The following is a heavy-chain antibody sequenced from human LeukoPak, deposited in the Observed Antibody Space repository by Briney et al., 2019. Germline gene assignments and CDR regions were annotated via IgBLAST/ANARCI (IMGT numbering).Heavy chain of an antibody. Sequence: GGSLRLSCAASGFTFSSYSMNWVRQAPGKGLEWVSYISSSSSTIYYADSVKGRFTISGDNAKNSLYLQMNSLRAEDTAVYYCARVKHMITFGGVIGYWGQGTLVTVSS. CDR3: ARVKHMITFGGVIGY. CDR1: GFTFSSYS. D-gene: IGHD3-16*02. CDR2: ISSSSSTI. J-gene: IGHJ4*02. V-gene: IGHV3-48*01.